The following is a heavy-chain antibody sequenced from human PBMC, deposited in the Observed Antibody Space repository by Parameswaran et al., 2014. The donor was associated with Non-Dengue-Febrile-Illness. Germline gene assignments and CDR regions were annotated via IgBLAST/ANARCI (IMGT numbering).Heavy chain of an antibody. D-gene: IGHD5-12*01. CDR2: INPGNGDT. Sequence: WVRQAPGQGPEWVGWINPGNGDTNDAQKFWGRVTMTRDTSINTVYMELSRLTSDDSAVYYCARSARLIKIYNPFDYWGQGTPVTVSS. V-gene: IGHV1-2*02. CDR3: ARSARLIKIYNPFDY. J-gene: IGHJ4*02.